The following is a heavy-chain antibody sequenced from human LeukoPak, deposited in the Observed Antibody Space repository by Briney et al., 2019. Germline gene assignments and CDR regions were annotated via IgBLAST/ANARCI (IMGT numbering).Heavy chain of an antibody. D-gene: IGHD3-22*01. Sequence: SETLSLTCTVSGGSISSYYWSWIRQPPGKGLEWIGYIYYSGSTNYNPSLKSRVTISVDTSKNQFSLKLSSVTAAGTAVYYCARDRARGSGYYYGFDYWGQGTLVTVSS. CDR2: IYYSGST. CDR3: ARDRARGSGYYYGFDY. V-gene: IGHV4-59*01. CDR1: GGSISSYY. J-gene: IGHJ4*02.